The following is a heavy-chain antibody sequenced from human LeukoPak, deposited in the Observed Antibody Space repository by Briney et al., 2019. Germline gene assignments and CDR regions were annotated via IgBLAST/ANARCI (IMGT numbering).Heavy chain of an antibody. J-gene: IGHJ4*02. V-gene: IGHV1-2*02. D-gene: IGHD3-9*01. CDR2: INPNSGGT. Sequence: ASVKVSCKASGYTFTGYYMHWVRQAPGQGLEWMGWINPNSGGTNYAQKFQGRVTMTRDTSISTAYMELSRLRSDDTAVYYCARESRTSYDILTGYFWDYWGQGTLVTVSS. CDR3: ARESRTSYDILTGYFWDY. CDR1: GYTFTGYY.